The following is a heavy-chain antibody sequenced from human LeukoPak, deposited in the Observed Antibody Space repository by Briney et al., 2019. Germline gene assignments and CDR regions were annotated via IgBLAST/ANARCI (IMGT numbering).Heavy chain of an antibody. D-gene: IGHD2-15*01. J-gene: IGHJ4*02. CDR3: TVSGGTYQY. V-gene: IGHV3-73*01. CDR2: IRTKGNKDAT. CDR1: GFTFSGSG. Sequence: VGSLRLSCEASGFTFSGSGLHWVRQASGKGLEWVGRIRTKGNKDATSYAASVNGRFTISTDDSQNTAFLHMNSLKTEDTAVYYCTVSGGTYQYWGQGTQVTVSS.